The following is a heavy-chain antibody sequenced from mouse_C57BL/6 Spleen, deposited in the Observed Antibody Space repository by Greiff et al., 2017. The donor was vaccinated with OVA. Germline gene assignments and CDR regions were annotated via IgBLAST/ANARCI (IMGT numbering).Heavy chain of an antibody. D-gene: IGHD1-1*01. CDR1: GYTFTSYW. Sequence: QVQLQQPGAELVMPGASVKLSCKASGYTFTSYWMHWVKQRPGQGLEWIGEIDPSDSYTNYNQKFKGKSTLTVDKSSSTAYMQLSSLTSEDSAVYYCARRGYYGSRHYFDYWGQGTTLTVSS. CDR3: ARRGYYGSRHYFDY. CDR2: IDPSDSYT. J-gene: IGHJ2*01. V-gene: IGHV1-69*01.